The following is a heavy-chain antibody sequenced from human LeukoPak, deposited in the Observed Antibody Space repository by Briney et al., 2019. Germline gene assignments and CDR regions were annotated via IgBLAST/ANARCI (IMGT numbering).Heavy chain of an antibody. CDR3: ARFGVDYDMDV. Sequence: PSETLSLTCAVSGGSISGHYWTWIRQPPGKGLEWIGQIHYSGRPDYNPSLKSRVTISVDTSKNQLSLKVTSVTGADTAVYYCARFGVDYDMDVWGQGTTVTVSS. J-gene: IGHJ6*02. CDR2: IHYSGRP. CDR1: GGSISGHY. V-gene: IGHV4-59*11. D-gene: IGHD3-16*01.